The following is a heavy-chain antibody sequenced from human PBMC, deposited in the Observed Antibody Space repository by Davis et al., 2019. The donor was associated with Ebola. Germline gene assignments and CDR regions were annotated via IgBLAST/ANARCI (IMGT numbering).Heavy chain of an antibody. Sequence: GESLKISCQGSESRFTDDWIGWVRQRPGRGLEWMGIIFPGDSETRYSPSFEGHVTISADTSIRTLYLQWDSLRASDTAMYFCARHGDEAVAGPYFGSWGQGTLVTVSS. J-gene: IGHJ4*02. V-gene: IGHV5-51*01. CDR2: IFPGDSET. D-gene: IGHD6-19*01. CDR3: ARHGDEAVAGPYFGS. CDR1: ESRFTDDW.